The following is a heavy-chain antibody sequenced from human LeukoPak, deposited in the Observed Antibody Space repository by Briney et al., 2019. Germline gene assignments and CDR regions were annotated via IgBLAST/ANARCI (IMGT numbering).Heavy chain of an antibody. CDR2: INTSGAST. CDR1: GYTFTSYY. CDR3: ARDDSSGYLTAY. J-gene: IGHJ4*02. V-gene: IGHV1-46*01. Sequence: SSVNVSCKASGYTFTSYYMHWVRQAPGQGLEGMGIINTSGASTSYAQKFQGRVNMNRDTSTSTNYMELSSMRSEDTAVYYWARDDSSGYLTAYWGQGTLVTVSS. D-gene: IGHD3-22*01.